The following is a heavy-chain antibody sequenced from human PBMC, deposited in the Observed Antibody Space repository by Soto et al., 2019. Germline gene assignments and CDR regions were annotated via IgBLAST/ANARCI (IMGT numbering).Heavy chain of an antibody. CDR1: GGSISSSSYD. Sequence: SETLSLTFTVSGGSISSSSYDWGWIRQPPGKGLEWIGSIYYSGSTYYNPSLKSRVTISVDTSKNQFSLKLSSVTAADTAVYYCARGRLRLTPYYYYGMDVWGQGTTVTVSS. J-gene: IGHJ6*02. CDR3: ARGRLRLTPYYYYGMDV. CDR2: IYYSGST. V-gene: IGHV4-39*07. D-gene: IGHD5-12*01.